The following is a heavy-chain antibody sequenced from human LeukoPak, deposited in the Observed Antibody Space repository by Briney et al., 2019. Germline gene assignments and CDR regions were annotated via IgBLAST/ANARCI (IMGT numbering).Heavy chain of an antibody. CDR3: AREDYGGSFDY. V-gene: IGHV3-53*01. J-gene: IGHJ4*02. D-gene: IGHD4/OR15-4a*01. Sequence: GGSLRLPCAAPGFTVSSNYMSWVRQAPGKGLEWVSVIYSGGSTYYADSVKGRFTISRDNSKNTLYLQMNSLRAEDTAVYYCAREDYGGSFDYWGQGTLVTVSS. CDR2: IYSGGST. CDR1: GFTVSSNY.